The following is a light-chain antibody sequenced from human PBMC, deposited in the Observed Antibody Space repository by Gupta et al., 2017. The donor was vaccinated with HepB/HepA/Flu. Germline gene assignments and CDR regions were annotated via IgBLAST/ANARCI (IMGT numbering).Light chain of an antibody. V-gene: IGKV3-11*01. CDR1: QSVSIY. CDR2: DAS. Sequence: EIVLTQSPATLSLSPGERATLSCRASQSVSIYLAWYQQKPGQAPRLIIYDASNRATGITARFSGSGDGTDFTLTSSRREHEDCAVYYWQQRSNQITFGQGTXLEIK. J-gene: IGKJ5*01. CDR3: QQRSNQIT.